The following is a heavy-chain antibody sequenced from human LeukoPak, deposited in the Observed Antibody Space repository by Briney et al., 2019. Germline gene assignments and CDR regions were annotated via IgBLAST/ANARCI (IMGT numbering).Heavy chain of an antibody. J-gene: IGHJ4*02. CDR1: GFTFSGHS. CDR3: ARDGSPNSGYYAFFDT. CDR2: ITSTATHT. Sequence: PGGSLRLSCAASGFTFSGHSMSWVRQAPGKGLEWVSSITSTATHTYYADSVKGRFTISRDNTKNSLTLQTSSLTVADTGIYYCARDGSPNSGYYAFFDTWGQGTLVTVSS. V-gene: IGHV3-21*01. D-gene: IGHD1-26*01.